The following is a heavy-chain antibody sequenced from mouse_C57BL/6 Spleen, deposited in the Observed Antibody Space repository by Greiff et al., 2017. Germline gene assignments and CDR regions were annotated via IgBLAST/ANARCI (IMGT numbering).Heavy chain of an antibody. J-gene: IGHJ1*03. D-gene: IGHD1-1*01. CDR3: ARGTTEGYFDV. Sequence: EVQRVESGPELVKPGASVKIPCKASGYTFTDYNMDWVKQSHGKSLEWIGDINPNNGGTIYNQKFKGKATLTVDKSSSTAYMELRSLTSEDTAVYYCARGTTEGYFDVWGTGTTVTVSS. CDR1: GYTFTDYN. V-gene: IGHV1-18*01. CDR2: INPNNGGT.